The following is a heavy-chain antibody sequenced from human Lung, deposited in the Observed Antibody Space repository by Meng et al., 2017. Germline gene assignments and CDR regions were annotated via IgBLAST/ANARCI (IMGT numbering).Heavy chain of an antibody. D-gene: IGHD2-15*01. J-gene: IGHJ4*02. Sequence: EVQLVESGGGLVKPGGSLRLSCGASGFTFSSYSMNWVRQAPGKGLEWASSISSSSTYADSVKGRFTISRDNAKNSLYLQMNSLRAEDTAVYYCARGRVVVAATPSDYWGQGTLVTVSS. CDR3: ARGRVVVAATPSDY. CDR2: ISSSST. V-gene: IGHV3-21*01. CDR1: GFTFSSYS.